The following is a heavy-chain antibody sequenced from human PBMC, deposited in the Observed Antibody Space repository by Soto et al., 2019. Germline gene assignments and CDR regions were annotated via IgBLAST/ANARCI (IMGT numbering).Heavy chain of an antibody. CDR2: ISSSGNDR. D-gene: IGHD2-15*01. Sequence: LRLSCVASAFTFSSYSMSWVRQAPGKGLEWVSSISSSGNDRYYADSVKGRFTISRDNAENSLYLQMDSLRAEDTAVYYCANNWNSGGTCCPDYWGQGTLVTVSS. CDR1: AFTFSSYS. V-gene: IGHV3-21*01. CDR3: ANNWNSGGTCCPDY. J-gene: IGHJ4*02.